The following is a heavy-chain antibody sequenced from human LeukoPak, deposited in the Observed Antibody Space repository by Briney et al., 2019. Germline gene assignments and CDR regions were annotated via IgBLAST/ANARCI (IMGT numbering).Heavy chain of an antibody. Sequence: GASVKVSCKASGGTFSSYAISWVRQAPGQGLEWMGWINPNSGGTNYAQKFQGRVTMTRDTSISTAYMELSRLRSDDTAVYYCARDREYYYDSSGYYLVYWGQGTLVTVSS. J-gene: IGHJ4*02. CDR1: GGTFSSYA. CDR3: ARDREYYYDSSGYYLVY. V-gene: IGHV1-2*02. D-gene: IGHD3-22*01. CDR2: INPNSGGT.